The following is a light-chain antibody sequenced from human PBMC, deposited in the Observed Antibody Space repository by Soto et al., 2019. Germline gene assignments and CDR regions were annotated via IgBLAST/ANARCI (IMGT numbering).Light chain of an antibody. CDR1: QSISRY. CDR2: AAS. J-gene: IGKJ2*01. CDR3: QQSYRYLMYT. Sequence: DIQMTQSPSSLSASVGDRVTITCRASQSISRYLNWYQQKTGKAPKLLIYAASSLQSGVPSRFSDSGSGTDFTLTISSLQPEDFANYFWQQSYRYLMYTYGRGTKVDIX. V-gene: IGKV1-39*01.